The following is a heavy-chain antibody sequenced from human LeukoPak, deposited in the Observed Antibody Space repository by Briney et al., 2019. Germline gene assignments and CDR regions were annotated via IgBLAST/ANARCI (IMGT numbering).Heavy chain of an antibody. CDR3: VRGPLTTGGGMT. Sequence: GGSLRLSCAASGFIFSDYYMSWIRQAPGKGLEWVSYISSSGSNKYYADSVKGRFTISRDNAKNSLSLQMDSLRDDDTAVYYCVRGPLTTGGGMTWGQGTLVTVSS. CDR2: ISSSGSNK. J-gene: IGHJ1*01. V-gene: IGHV3-11*04. CDR1: GFIFSDYY. D-gene: IGHD1-1*01.